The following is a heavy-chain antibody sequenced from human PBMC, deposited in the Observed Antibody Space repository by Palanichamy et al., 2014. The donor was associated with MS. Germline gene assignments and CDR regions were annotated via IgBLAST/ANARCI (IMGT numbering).Heavy chain of an antibody. V-gene: IGHV3-23*01. CDR2: INNSGGRT. CDR3: AGDLDRSPYYYYYGLDV. D-gene: IGHD2-21*02. J-gene: IGHJ6*02. Sequence: EVQLLESGGGLVQPGGSLRLSCAASGFTFSTYGMSWVRQAPGKGLEWVSSINNSGGRTYYADFVKGRFTISRDNSKNTVYLQMNSLRPEDTAVYYCAGDLDRSPYYYYYGLDVWGQGITVTVSS. CDR1: GFTFSTYG.